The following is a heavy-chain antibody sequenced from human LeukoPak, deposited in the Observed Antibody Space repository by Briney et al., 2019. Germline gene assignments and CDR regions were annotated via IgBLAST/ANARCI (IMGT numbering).Heavy chain of an antibody. Sequence: GGSLRLSCAASGFTFSSYAMSWVRQAPGKGLEWVSAISGSGGSTYYADSVKGRFTISRDNSKNTLYLQMNSLRAEDTAVYYCAKVQLLRFLEWSPSGYFDYWGQGTLVTVSS. V-gene: IGHV3-23*01. J-gene: IGHJ4*02. CDR3: AKVQLLRFLEWSPSGYFDY. D-gene: IGHD3-3*01. CDR2: ISGSGGST. CDR1: GFTFSSYA.